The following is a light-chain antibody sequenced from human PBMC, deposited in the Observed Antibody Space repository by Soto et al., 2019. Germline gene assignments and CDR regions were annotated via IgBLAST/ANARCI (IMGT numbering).Light chain of an antibody. CDR2: GAS. V-gene: IGKV3-15*01. Sequence: TLSVSPGERATLSCRASQSVSINLAWYQQKTGQAPRLLIYGASTRATGIPASFSGSGSGTEFTLTISSLQSEDFAVYYCQQYNNWPTWTFGQGTKVDIK. CDR3: QQYNNWPTWT. CDR1: QSVSIN. J-gene: IGKJ1*01.